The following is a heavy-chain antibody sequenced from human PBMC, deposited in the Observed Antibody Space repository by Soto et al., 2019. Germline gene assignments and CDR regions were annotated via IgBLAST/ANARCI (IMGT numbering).Heavy chain of an antibody. V-gene: IGHV1-69*06. J-gene: IGHJ6*02. CDR1: GGTFSSYA. D-gene: IGHD1-26*01. CDR2: IIPIFGTA. CDR3: ARSLGASPIREVSLYYYYYYGMDV. Sequence: QVQLVQSGAEVKKPGSSVKVSCKASGGTFSSYAISWVRQAPGQGLEWMGGIIPIFGTANYAQKFQGRVTITAEKSTSTADMELSSLRSEDTAVYYCARSLGASPIREVSLYYYYYYGMDVWGQGTTVTVSS.